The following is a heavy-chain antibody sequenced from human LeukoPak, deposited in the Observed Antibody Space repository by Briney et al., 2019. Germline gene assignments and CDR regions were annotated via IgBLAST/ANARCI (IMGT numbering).Heavy chain of an antibody. CDR2: ISSSGGST. CDR3: AKDLRGYGDDLDY. V-gene: IGHV3-23*01. CDR1: GSTFSSYA. J-gene: IGHJ4*02. Sequence: PGGSLRLTCAASGSTFSSYAMSWVRQAPGTGLEWVSAISSSGGSTYYADSVKGRFTISRDNSKNTLYLQMNSLRAEDTAVYYCAKDLRGYGDDLDYWGQGALVTVSS. D-gene: IGHD4-17*01.